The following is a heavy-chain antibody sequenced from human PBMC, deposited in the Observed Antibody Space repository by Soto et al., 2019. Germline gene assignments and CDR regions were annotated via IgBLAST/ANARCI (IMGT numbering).Heavy chain of an antibody. Sequence: ELQLLGSGGGVVQPGGSLRLSCAASGFTFSAYAMSWVRQAPGKGLQWVSGVGGSDTDKHYADSVRGRFTVSRDNSKNTLYLQMNSLRADDTAVYYCAKDATAVNGVWDPFDMWGQGTEVTVSS. J-gene: IGHJ3*02. CDR3: AKDATAVNGVWDPFDM. CDR1: GFTFSAYA. D-gene: IGHD2-8*01. CDR2: VGGSDTDK. V-gene: IGHV3-23*01.